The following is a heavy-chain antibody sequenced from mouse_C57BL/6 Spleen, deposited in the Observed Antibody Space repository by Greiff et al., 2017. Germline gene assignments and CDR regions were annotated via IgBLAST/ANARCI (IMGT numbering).Heavy chain of an antibody. V-gene: IGHV7-3*01. CDR3: ERSYGYHWYFDV. CDR1: GFTFTDYY. J-gene: IGHJ1*03. D-gene: IGHD2-2*01. Sequence: EVQLVESGGGLVQPGGSLSLSCAASGFTFTDYYMSWVRQPPGKALEWLGFIRNKANGYTTAYSASVKGRLTTSRDNSQSILYLQMNALIAEDSATYYCERSYGYHWYFDVWGTGTTVTVSS. CDR2: IRNKANGYTT.